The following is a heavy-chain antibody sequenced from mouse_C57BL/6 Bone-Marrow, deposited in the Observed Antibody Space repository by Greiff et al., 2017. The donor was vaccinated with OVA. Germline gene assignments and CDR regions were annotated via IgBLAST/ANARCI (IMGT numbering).Heavy chain of an antibody. D-gene: IGHD1-1*01. V-gene: IGHV1-74*01. CDR3: AIGIYYYGSAWFAY. CDR2: IHHSDSDT. J-gene: IGHJ3*01. Sequence: QVQLQQPGAELVKPGASVKVSCKASGYTFTSYWMHWVKQRPGQGLEWIGRIHHSDSDTNYNQKFKGKATLTVDKSSSTAYMQLSSLTSEDSAVYYCAIGIYYYGSAWFAYWGQGTLVTVSA. CDR1: GYTFTSYW.